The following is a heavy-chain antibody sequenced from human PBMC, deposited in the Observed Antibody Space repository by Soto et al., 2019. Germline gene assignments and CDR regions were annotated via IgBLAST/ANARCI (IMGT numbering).Heavy chain of an antibody. J-gene: IGHJ4*02. Sequence: GGSLRLSCAASGFTFSSYGMHWVRQAPGKGLEWVAVISYDGSNKYYADSVKGRFTISRDNSKNTLYLQMNSLRAEDTAVYYCAKDGRLYCGGDCYSNYWGQGTLVTVSS. V-gene: IGHV3-30*18. CDR3: AKDGRLYCGGDCYSNY. CDR2: ISYDGSNK. D-gene: IGHD2-21*02. CDR1: GFTFSSYG.